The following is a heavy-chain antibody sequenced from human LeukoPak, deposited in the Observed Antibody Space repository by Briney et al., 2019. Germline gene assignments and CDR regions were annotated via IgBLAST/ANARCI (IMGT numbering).Heavy chain of an antibody. V-gene: IGHV4-59*08. CDR1: GGSISSYY. CDR2: IYYSGST. CDR3: ARHLGRADRKVGSYFDY. D-gene: IGHD1-26*01. J-gene: IGHJ4*02. Sequence: NPSETLSLTCTVSGGSISSYYWSWIRQPPGKGLEWLGYIYYSGSTNYNPSLKSRVTISVDTSKNQFSLKLSSVTAADTAVYYCARHLGRADRKVGSYFDYWGQGTLVTVSS.